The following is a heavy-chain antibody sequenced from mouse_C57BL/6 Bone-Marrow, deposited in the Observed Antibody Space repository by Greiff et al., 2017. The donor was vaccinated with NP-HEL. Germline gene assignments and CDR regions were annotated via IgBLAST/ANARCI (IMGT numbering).Heavy chain of an antibody. CDR2: INPSTGGT. Sequence: EVQLQQSGPELVKPGASVKISCKASGYSFTGYYMNWVKQSPEKSLEWIGEINPSTGGTTYNQKFKAKATLTVDKSSSTAYMQLKSLTSEDSAVYYCASPWGPHLAYWGQGTLVTVSA. D-gene: IGHD4-1*01. CDR3: ASPWGPHLAY. V-gene: IGHV1-42*01. J-gene: IGHJ3*01. CDR1: GYSFTGYY.